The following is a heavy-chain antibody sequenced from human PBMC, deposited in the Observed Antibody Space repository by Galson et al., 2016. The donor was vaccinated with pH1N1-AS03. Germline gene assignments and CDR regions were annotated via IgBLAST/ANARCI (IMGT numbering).Heavy chain of an antibody. CDR1: GGSISNYY. D-gene: IGHD1-26*01. J-gene: IGHJ5*02. Sequence: ETLSLTCTVSGGSISNYYWTWIRQPPGKGLGWIGYIYYSGSTNYNPSLKSRVTISVDTSKNQFSLKLGSVTAADTAVYYCARDLGELLGWFDPWGQGTLVTVSS. CDR3: ARDLGELLGWFDP. CDR2: IYYSGST. V-gene: IGHV4-59*01.